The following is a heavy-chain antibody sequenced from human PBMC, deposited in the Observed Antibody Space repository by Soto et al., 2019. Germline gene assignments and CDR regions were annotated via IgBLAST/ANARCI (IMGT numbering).Heavy chain of an antibody. CDR2: IFHSGNM. J-gene: IGHJ5*01. CDR1: GGSISSLGYY. V-gene: IGHV4-31*11. Sequence: NPSETLSLTCAVSGGSISSLGYYWSWIRQDPGKGLEWIGHIFHSGNMDYNPSLQSRVTMSVDTSKNQFSLKLSSVTAADTAVYYCAREERFSHWLDSWGQGTLVTVSS. CDR3: AREERFSHWLDS.